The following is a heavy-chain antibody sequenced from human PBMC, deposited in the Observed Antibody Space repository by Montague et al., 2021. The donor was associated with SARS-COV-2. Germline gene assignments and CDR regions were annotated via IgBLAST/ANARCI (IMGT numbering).Heavy chain of an antibody. CDR2: INHGGST. CDR1: VGSFSGHY. CDR3: ARIGEGHNKPSGY. Sequence: SETLSLTCAVYVGSFSGHYWSWIRQPPGKGLEWIGEINHGGSTNYNPSLRSRVTISIDTSKNQFSLKLTSMTAADTAVYYCARIGEGHNKPSGYWGQGTRVTVSS. V-gene: IGHV4-34*01. D-gene: IGHD5-24*01. J-gene: IGHJ4*02.